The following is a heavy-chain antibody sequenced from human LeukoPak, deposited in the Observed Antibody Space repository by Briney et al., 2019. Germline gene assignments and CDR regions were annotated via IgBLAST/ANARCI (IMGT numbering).Heavy chain of an antibody. D-gene: IGHD3-22*01. V-gene: IGHV1-2*06. CDR1: GYTFTGYY. Sequence: ASVKVSCKASGYTFTGYYMHWERQAPGQGLEWMGRINPNSGGTNYAQKFQGRVTMTRDTSISTAYMELSRLRSDDTAVYYCARAIPLPNYYDSSGYYGRWGQGTLVTVSS. J-gene: IGHJ4*02. CDR3: ARAIPLPNYYDSSGYYGR. CDR2: INPNSGGT.